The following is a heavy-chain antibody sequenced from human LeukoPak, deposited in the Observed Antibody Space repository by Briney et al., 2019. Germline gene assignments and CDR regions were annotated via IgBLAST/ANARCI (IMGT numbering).Heavy chain of an antibody. V-gene: IGHV3-23*01. CDR1: GFTFSSYA. J-gene: IGHJ4*02. Sequence: GGSLRLSCAASGFTFSSYAMSWVRQAPGKGLEWVSAISGSGGSTYYAGSVKGRFTISRDNSKNTLYLQMNSLRAEDTAVYYCAKEEPWYYYDSSGYFDYWGQGTLVTVSS. CDR2: ISGSGGST. CDR3: AKEEPWYYYDSSGYFDY. D-gene: IGHD3-22*01.